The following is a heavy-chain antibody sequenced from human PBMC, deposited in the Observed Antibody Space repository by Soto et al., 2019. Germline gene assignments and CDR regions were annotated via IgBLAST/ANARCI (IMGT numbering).Heavy chain of an antibody. CDR2: SYYSGST. D-gene: IGHD3-22*01. V-gene: IGHV4-31*03. Sequence: QVQLQESGPGLVKPSQTLSLTCTVSGGSISSGAYYWSWIRQHPGKGLEWIGYSYYSGSTYYNPSLTSRVTISVDTSKNQFSLKLSSVTAADTAVYYCAIYDSSGSRGFQHWGQGTLVTVSS. J-gene: IGHJ1*01. CDR1: GGSISSGAYY. CDR3: AIYDSSGSRGFQH.